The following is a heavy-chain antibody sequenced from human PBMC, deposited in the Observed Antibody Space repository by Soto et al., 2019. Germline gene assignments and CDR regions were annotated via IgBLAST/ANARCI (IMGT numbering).Heavy chain of an antibody. CDR1: GYTFTSYD. J-gene: IGHJ6*02. D-gene: IGHD6-13*01. Sequence: ASVKVSCKASGYTFTSYDINWVRQATGQGLEWMGLMNPNSGNTGYAQKFQGRVTMTRNTSISTAYMELSSLRSEDTAVYYCAREGSIAAARGGYYYYGMDVWGQGTTVTVSS. V-gene: IGHV1-8*01. CDR3: AREGSIAAARGGYYYYGMDV. CDR2: MNPNSGNT.